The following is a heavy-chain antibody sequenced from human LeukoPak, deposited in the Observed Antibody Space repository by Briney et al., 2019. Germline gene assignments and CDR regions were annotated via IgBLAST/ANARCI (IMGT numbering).Heavy chain of an antibody. CDR3: AKHYDSSGYFYYYYMDV. D-gene: IGHD3-22*01. J-gene: IGHJ6*03. Sequence: GGSLTLSCAASGCTISSYSMSWVRQAPGKGLEWVSGISSSGGSTYYADSVKGRFTISRDNSKNTLYLQMNSLRAEDTAVYYCAKHYDSSGYFYYYYMDVWGKGTTVTVSS. CDR2: ISSSGGST. CDR1: GCTISSYS. V-gene: IGHV3-23*01.